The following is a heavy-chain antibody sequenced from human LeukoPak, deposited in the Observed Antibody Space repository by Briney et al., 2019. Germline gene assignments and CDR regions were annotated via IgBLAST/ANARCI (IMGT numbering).Heavy chain of an antibody. D-gene: IGHD3-3*01. V-gene: IGHV1-2*04. J-gene: IGHJ6*02. CDR3: ARETYYDFWSGYHYYYYGMDV. Sequence: ASVKVSCKASGYTFTGYYMHWVRQAPGQGLEWMGWINPNGGGTNYAQKFQGWVTMTRDTSISTAYMELSRLRSDDTAVYYCARETYYDFWSGYHYYYYGMDVWGQGTTVTVSS. CDR1: GYTFTGYY. CDR2: INPNGGGT.